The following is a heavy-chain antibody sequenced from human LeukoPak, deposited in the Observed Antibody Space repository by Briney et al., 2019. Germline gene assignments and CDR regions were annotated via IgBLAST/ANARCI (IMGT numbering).Heavy chain of an antibody. CDR2: INHSGST. V-gene: IGHV4-34*01. D-gene: IGHD3-22*01. CDR3: ARGPRAVVVITSGFDY. CDR1: GGSFSGYY. J-gene: IGHJ4*02. Sequence: PSETLSLTCAVYGGSFSGYYWSWIRQPPGKGLEWIGEINHSGSTNYNPSLKSRVTISVDTSKNQFSLKLSSVTAADTAVYYCARGPRAVVVITSGFDYWGQGTLVTVSS.